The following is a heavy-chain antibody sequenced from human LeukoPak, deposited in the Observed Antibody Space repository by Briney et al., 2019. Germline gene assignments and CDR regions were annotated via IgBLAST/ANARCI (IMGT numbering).Heavy chain of an antibody. J-gene: IGHJ4*02. CDR3: ARGYLYYYDVSGYPFDY. D-gene: IGHD3-22*01. V-gene: IGHV1-2*02. CDR2: INPNSGGT. CDR1: GYTFTGYY. Sequence: ASVKVSCKASGYTFTGYYMYWVRQAPGQGLEWMGWINPNSGGTNYAQKFQGRVTMTRDTSISTAYMELRRLRSDDTAVYYCARGYLYYYDVSGYPFDYWGQGTLVTVSS.